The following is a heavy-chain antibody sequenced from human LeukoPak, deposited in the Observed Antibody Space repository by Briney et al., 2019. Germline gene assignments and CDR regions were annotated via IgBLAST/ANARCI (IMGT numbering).Heavy chain of an antibody. CDR1: GDTFNDYH. CDR2: VTPSSGWR. V-gene: IGHV1-2*02. CDR3: ATIGVRRSYWDFSR. J-gene: IGHJ4*02. Sequence: ASVNVSCKAFGDTFNDYHVHWVRQAPGLGAQGLEWMGWVTPSSGWRRYSQRFQGRVAMTSDTSTNTVYMELTRLTSDDTGIYFCATIGVRRSYWDFSRWGQGTLVTVSS. D-gene: IGHD1-26*01.